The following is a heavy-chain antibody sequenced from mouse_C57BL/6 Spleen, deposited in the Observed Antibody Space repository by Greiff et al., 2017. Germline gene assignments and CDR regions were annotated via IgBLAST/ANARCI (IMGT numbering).Heavy chain of an antibody. V-gene: IGHV2-9-1*01. CDR2: IWTGGGT. J-gene: IGHJ4*01. CDR1: GFSLTSYA. CDR3: ARRKVMGPEGPMDY. Sequence: VQLKESGPGLVAPSQSLSITCTVSGFSLTSYAISWVRQPPGKGLEWLGVIWTGGGTNYNSALNARLSISKDNSKSQVFLKMNSLRTDDTAGYYCARRKVMGPEGPMDYWGQGTLVTVSA.